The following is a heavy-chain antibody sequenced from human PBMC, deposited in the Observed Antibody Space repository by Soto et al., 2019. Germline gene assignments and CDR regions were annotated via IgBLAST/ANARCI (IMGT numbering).Heavy chain of an antibody. Sequence: GESLKISCKGSGYSFTSYWIGWVRQMPGKGLEWMGIIYPGDSDTRYSPSFQGQVTISADKSISTAYLQWSSLKASDTAMYYCASFESASWANFDYWGQGTLVTVSS. V-gene: IGHV5-51*01. CDR3: ASFESASWANFDY. CDR1: GYSFTSYW. D-gene: IGHD3-9*01. J-gene: IGHJ4*02. CDR2: IYPGDSDT.